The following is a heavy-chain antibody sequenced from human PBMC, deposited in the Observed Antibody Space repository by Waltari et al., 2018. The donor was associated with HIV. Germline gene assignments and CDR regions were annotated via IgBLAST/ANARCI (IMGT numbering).Heavy chain of an antibody. J-gene: IGHJ4*02. V-gene: IGHV3-21*01. CDR3: ARGRYYYDSSGYYDNLPFDY. Sequence: EVQLVESGGGLVKPGGSLRLSCAASGFTFSTYSMNWVRQAPGKGLEWVSSISDSSSYIYYADAVKGQFTISRDNAKNSLYLQRNSLRAEDTAVYYCARGRYYYDSSGYYDNLPFDYWGQGTLVTV. CDR2: ISDSSSYI. D-gene: IGHD3-22*01. CDR1: GFTFSTYS.